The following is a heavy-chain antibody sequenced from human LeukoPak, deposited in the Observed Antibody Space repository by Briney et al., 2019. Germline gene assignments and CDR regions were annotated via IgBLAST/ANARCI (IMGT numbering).Heavy chain of an antibody. J-gene: IGHJ5*01. CDR3: ARVNCRSSSCYLASYFFDS. D-gene: IGHD2-2*01. CDR2: IWYDGNNK. CDR1: GFTFSTYG. Sequence: GGSLRLSCAASGFTFSTYGMHWVRQAPGKGLEWVAVIWYDGNNKEYADSVKGRFNISRDNSKSTLSLQMNSLRVKDTGMYYCARVNCRSSSCYLASYFFDSWGQGTLVTVSS. V-gene: IGHV3-33*01.